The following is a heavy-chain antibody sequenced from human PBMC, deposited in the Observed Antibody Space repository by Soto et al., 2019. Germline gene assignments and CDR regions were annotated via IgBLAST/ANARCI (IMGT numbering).Heavy chain of an antibody. J-gene: IGHJ6*02. D-gene: IGHD2-2*01. CDR2: ISAYNGNT. CDR3: AREGYCSSTSCNPRVDYYYYGMDV. CDR1: GYTFTNYG. Sequence: ASVKVSCKASGYTFTNYGINWVRQAPGQGLEWMGWISAYNGNTNYAQKLQGRVTMTTDTSTSTAYMELRSLRSDDTAVYYCAREGYCSSTSCNPRVDYYYYGMDVWGQGTTVTVSS. V-gene: IGHV1-18*01.